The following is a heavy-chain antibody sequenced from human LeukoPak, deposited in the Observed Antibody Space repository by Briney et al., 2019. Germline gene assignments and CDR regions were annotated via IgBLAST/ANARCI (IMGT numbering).Heavy chain of an antibody. CDR1: GFTFSRYW. Sequence: GGSLRLSCAAPGFTFSRYWMTWVRQALGKGLEWVANIKEDGSENSYVESVKGRFTISRDNAKNSLYLQLNSLRAEDTAVYFCARQRYSDYWGQGTLVTVSS. CDR2: IKEDGSEN. CDR3: ARQRYSDY. V-gene: IGHV3-7*01. J-gene: IGHJ4*02. D-gene: IGHD1-1*01.